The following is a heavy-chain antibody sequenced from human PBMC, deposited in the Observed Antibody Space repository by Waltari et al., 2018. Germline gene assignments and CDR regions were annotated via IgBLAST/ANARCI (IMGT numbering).Heavy chain of an antibody. CDR2: ISYDGSNK. V-gene: IGHV3-30*04. CDR3: ARAKAGGGSCYDY. D-gene: IGHD2-15*01. J-gene: IGHJ4*02. CDR1: GFTFSSYA. Sequence: QVQLVESGGGVVQPGRSLRLSCAASGFTFSSYAMHWVRQAPGKGLEWVAVISYDGSNKYSADSVKGRFTISRDNSKNTLYLQMNSLRAEDTAVYYCARAKAGGGSCYDYWGQGTLVTVSS.